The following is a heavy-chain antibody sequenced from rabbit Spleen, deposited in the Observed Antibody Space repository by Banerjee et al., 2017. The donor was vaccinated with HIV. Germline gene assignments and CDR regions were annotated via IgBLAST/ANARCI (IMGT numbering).Heavy chain of an antibody. CDR3: MRDRKL. J-gene: IGHJ4*01. Sequence: QLEESAGGLVQPGGSLTLSCKASGFTLRSYYMNWVRQAPGKGLEWIGYIDPVFGITYYANWVKGLFTMSSDNAQNTLFLQLNRLTAADTAAYFCMRDRKLWGPGTLVTVS. V-gene: IGHV1S7*01. CDR2: IDPVFGIT. CDR1: GFTLRSYY.